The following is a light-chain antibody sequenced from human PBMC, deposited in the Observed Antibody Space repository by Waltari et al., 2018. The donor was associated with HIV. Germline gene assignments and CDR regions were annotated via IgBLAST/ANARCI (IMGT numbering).Light chain of an antibody. CDR2: EGS. V-gene: IGLV2-23*01. J-gene: IGLJ3*02. Sequence: QSALTQPASVSGSPGQSITISCTGTSSDVGSYNLVSWYQQHPGKGPKLMIYEGSKRPSGVSNRFSGSKSGNTASLTISVLQAEDEADYYCCSYAGSSTWVFGGGTKLTVL. CDR3: CSYAGSSTWV. CDR1: SSDVGSYNL.